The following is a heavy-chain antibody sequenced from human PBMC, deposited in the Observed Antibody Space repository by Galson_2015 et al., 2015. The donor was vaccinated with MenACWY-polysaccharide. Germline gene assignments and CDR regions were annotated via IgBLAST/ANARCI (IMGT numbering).Heavy chain of an antibody. CDR3: ARGGKYYYDSSGYLNWFDP. CDR2: MNPNSGNT. V-gene: IGHV1-8*01. CDR1: GYSFSSYD. D-gene: IGHD3-22*01. Sequence: SVKVSCKAPGYSFSSYDINWVRQTTGQGLEWMGWMNPNSGNTGYAQKFQGRVTVTRNTSISIAYMELSSLRSEDTAVYYCARGGKYYYDSSGYLNWFDPWGQGTLVTVSS. J-gene: IGHJ5*02.